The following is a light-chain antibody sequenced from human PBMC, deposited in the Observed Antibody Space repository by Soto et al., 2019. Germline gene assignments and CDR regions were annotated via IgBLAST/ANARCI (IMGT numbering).Light chain of an antibody. CDR3: QQYNSYPWT. V-gene: IGKV3-11*01. CDR1: QSIGNY. Sequence: EVVLTQSPATLSLSPGEGATLSCRASQSIGNYLAWYQQKPGQAPRLLIYGASNRATGIPGRFSGSGSGTEFTLTISSLQPDDFATYYCQQYNSYPWTFGQGTKVDIK. J-gene: IGKJ1*01. CDR2: GAS.